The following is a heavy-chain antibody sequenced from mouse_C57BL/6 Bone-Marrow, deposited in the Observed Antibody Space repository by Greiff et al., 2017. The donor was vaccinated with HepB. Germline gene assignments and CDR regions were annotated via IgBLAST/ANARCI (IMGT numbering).Heavy chain of an antibody. Sequence: CEASGVDFSRYWMSWVRRAPGKGLEWIGEINPDSSTINYAPSLKDKFIISRDNAKNTLYLQMSKVRSEDTALYYCASGHLLPDYWGQGTTLTVSS. J-gene: IGHJ2*01. CDR2: INPDSSTI. D-gene: IGHD1-1*01. CDR1: GVDFSRYW. CDR3: ASGHLLPDY. V-gene: IGHV4-1*01.